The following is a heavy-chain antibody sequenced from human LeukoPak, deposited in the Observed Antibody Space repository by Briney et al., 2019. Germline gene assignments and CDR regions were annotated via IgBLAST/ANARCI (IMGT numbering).Heavy chain of an antibody. CDR2: IIPILGVA. V-gene: IGHV1-69*04. CDR1: GYTFTSYA. CDR3: ARDDGGNSGFDY. D-gene: IGHD4-23*01. J-gene: IGHJ4*02. Sequence: SVKVSCKASGYTFTSYAISWVRQAPGQGLEWMGRIIPILGVANYAQKFQGRVTITADKSTSTAYMELSSLRSEDTAVYYCARDDGGNSGFDYWGQGTLVTVSS.